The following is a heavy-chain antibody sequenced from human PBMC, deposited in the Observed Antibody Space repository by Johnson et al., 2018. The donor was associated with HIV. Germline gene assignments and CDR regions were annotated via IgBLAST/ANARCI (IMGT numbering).Heavy chain of an antibody. D-gene: IGHD6-13*01. Sequence: VQLVESGGGVVQPGTSLRLSCAASGFTVSSNYMSWVRQAPGKGLEWVSVIYSGGSTYYADSVKGRFTISRDNSKNTLYLQMNSLRAEDTAVYYCARDRAAAGPDAFDIWGQGTMVTVSS. CDR3: ARDRAAAGPDAFDI. CDR2: IYSGGST. CDR1: GFTVSSNY. J-gene: IGHJ3*02. V-gene: IGHV3-53*01.